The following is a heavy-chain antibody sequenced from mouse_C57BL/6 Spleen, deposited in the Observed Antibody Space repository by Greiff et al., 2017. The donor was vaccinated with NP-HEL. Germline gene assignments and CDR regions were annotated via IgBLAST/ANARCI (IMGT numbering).Heavy chain of an antibody. D-gene: IGHD2-5*01. V-gene: IGHV5-17*01. Sequence: EVKVVESGGGLVKPGGSLKLSCAASGFTFSDYGMHWVRQAPEKGLEWVAYISSGSSTIYYADTVKGRFTISRDNAKNTLFLQMTSLRSEDTAMYYCAIYYSKYYAMDYWGQGTSVTVSS. CDR1: GFTFSDYG. CDR2: ISSGSSTI. CDR3: AIYYSKYYAMDY. J-gene: IGHJ4*01.